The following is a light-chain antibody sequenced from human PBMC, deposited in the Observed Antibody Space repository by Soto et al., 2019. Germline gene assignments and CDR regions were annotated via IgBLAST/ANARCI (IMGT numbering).Light chain of an antibody. CDR1: SSDVGGYNY. V-gene: IGLV2-8*01. J-gene: IGLJ1*01. Sequence: QAVVTQPPSASGSSGQSVTISCTGTSSDVGGYNYVSWYQQHPGKAPKLMIYEVSERPSGVPDRFSGSKSGNTASLTVSGLQADDEADYYCSSYSGTNYHYVFGTGTKLTVL. CDR3: SSYSGTNYHYV. CDR2: EVS.